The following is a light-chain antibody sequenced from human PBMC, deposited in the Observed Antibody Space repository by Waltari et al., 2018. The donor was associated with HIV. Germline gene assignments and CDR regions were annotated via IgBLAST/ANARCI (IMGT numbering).Light chain of an antibody. CDR2: WAS. CDR1: RTVFYSSGNRNY. CDR3: QQYYSVPPT. Sequence: DIVMTQSPDSLAVSLGERATINCTSSRTVFYSSGNRNYLAWYLQRPGHSPRVLIFWASTRAYGVPDRFSGSGSGTDFSLTLSSLQADDVGIYYCQQYYSVPPTFGGGTKVEI. J-gene: IGKJ4*01. V-gene: IGKV4-1*01.